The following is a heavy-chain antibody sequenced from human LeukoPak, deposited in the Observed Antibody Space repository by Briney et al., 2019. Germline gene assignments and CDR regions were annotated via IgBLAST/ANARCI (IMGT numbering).Heavy chain of an antibody. CDR1: GFTFSSYA. CDR3: AKEASYYDFWSGYLYYFDY. V-gene: IGHV3-23*01. Sequence: PGGSLRLSCAASGFTFSSYAMSWVRQAPGKGLEWVSAISGSGGSTYYADSVKGRFTISRDNSKNTLYLQMNSLRAEDTAVYYCAKEASYYDFWSGYLYYFDYWGQGTLVTVSS. CDR2: ISGSGGST. D-gene: IGHD3-3*01. J-gene: IGHJ4*02.